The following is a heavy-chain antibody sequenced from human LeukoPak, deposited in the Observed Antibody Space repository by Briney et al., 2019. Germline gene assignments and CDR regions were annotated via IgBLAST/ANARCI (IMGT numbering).Heavy chain of an antibody. J-gene: IGHJ5*01. D-gene: IGHD2-8*01. CDR1: GYSFTSYW. CDR3: ARSSGLYAQIDS. V-gene: IGHV5-10-1*01. Sequence: GESLKNSSKGSGYSFTSYWISWVRQMPGKGLEWMGRIDCSESYTDYSPSFQGHVSISADKSINTAYLQWRSLKASDTAMYYCARSSGLYAQIDSWGHGTLVTVSS. CDR2: IDCSESYT.